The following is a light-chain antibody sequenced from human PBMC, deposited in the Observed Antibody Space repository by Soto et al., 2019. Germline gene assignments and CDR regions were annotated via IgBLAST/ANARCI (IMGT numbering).Light chain of an antibody. J-gene: IGKJ3*01. CDR2: GAS. CDR3: QQYATSARLT. Sequence: EIVLTQSPGTLSWSPGERATLSCRASQSVSQYLAWYQQKPGQAPRLLIYGASSRANGIPDRFSGSGSGTEFTLTINGLEPEDFAVDYCQQYATSARLTFGPGTNVDI. V-gene: IGKV3-20*01. CDR1: QSVSQY.